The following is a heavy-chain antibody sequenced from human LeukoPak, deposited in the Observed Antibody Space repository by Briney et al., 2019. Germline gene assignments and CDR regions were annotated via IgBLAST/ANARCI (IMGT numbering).Heavy chain of an antibody. D-gene: IGHD6-19*01. V-gene: IGHV4-59*11. CDR3: ARGGAVHDWFDP. CDR1: GDSTAGRY. CDR2: VYKSGDI. Sequence: SETLSLTCSVSGDSTAGRYWSWIRQSPGKGLEWLGLVYKSGDINYHPSFRSRLSVSLDRSKTQVSLRLRSVTAADTAVYYCARGGAVHDWFDPWGQGTLVTVSS. J-gene: IGHJ5*02.